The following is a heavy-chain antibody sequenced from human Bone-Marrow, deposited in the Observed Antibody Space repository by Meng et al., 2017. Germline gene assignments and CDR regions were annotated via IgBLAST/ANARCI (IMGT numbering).Heavy chain of an antibody. V-gene: IGHV4-34*01. Sequence: QGESHQWGTGLLKPSGTLSLTCSVYGGSFSGYYWSWLRQPPGKGLEWIGEINHSGSTNYNPSLKSRVTMSIDTSKNQFSLKLTSVTAADTAVYYCAATGSKPIDYWGQGTLVTVSS. D-gene: IGHD3-9*01. J-gene: IGHJ4*02. CDR3: AATGSKPIDY. CDR2: INHSGST. CDR1: GGSFSGYY.